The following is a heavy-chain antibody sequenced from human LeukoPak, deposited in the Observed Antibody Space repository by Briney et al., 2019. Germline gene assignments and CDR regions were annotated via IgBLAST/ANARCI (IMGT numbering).Heavy chain of an antibody. Sequence: PGRSLRLSCAASGFTFSSYGMHWVRQAPGKGLEWGAVISYDGSNKYYADSVKGRFTISRDNSKNTLYLQMNRLRAEDTAVYYCARGGKAAAAHFWGQGTLVTVSS. CDR2: ISYDGSNK. CDR1: GFTFSSYG. D-gene: IGHD6-13*01. CDR3: ARGGKAAAAHF. V-gene: IGHV3-30*03. J-gene: IGHJ4*02.